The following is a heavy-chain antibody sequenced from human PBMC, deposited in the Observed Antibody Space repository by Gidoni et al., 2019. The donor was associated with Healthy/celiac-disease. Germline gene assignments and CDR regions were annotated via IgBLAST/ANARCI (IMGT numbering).Heavy chain of an antibody. CDR3: ARHLEHYYDSSGYYPDY. Sequence: QLVQSGAEGKKPGEPLRISCKGSGYSSTSDCISWVRQMPGKGLEWMGRIAPSHSYTHSRPSFQGHVTISADKSISTPYLQWSSLKASDTAMYYCARHLEHYYDSSGYYPDYWGQGTLVTVSS. CDR2: IAPSHSYT. D-gene: IGHD3-22*01. V-gene: IGHV5-10-1*01. J-gene: IGHJ4*02. CDR1: GYSSTSDC.